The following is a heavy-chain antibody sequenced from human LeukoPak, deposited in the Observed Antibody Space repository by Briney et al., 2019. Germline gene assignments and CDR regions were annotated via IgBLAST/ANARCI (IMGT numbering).Heavy chain of an antibody. CDR3: ARDLGHSSSWYPLDY. CDR2: IIPIFGTA. J-gene: IGHJ4*02. CDR1: GGTFSSYA. D-gene: IGHD6-13*01. Sequence: SVKVSCKASGGTFSSYAISWVRQAPGQGLEWMGRIIPIFGTANYAQKFQGRVTITTHESTSTAYMELSSLRSEDTAVYYCARDLGHSSSWYPLDYWGQGTLVTVSS. V-gene: IGHV1-69*05.